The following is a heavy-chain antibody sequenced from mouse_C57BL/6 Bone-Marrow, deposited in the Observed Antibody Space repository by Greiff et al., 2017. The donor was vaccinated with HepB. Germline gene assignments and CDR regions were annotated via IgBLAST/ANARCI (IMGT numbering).Heavy chain of an antibody. J-gene: IGHJ4*01. V-gene: IGHV1-9*01. CDR1: GYTFTGYW. D-gene: IGHD1-1*01. CDR3: ARRTTVVDRRMDY. CDR2: ILPGSGST. Sequence: VQVVESGAELMKPGASVKLSCKATGYTFTGYWIEWVKQRPGHGLEWIGEILPGSGSTNYNEKFKGKATLTADKSSSTAYMELRSLTSEDSAVYFCARRTTVVDRRMDYWGQGTSVTVSS.